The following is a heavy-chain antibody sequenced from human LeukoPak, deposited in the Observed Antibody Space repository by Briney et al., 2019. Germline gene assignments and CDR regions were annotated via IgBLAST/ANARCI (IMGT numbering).Heavy chain of an antibody. Sequence: SETLSLTCTVSGYSISSGYYWGWIRQPPGKGLVWIGSIYHSGSTYYNPSLKSRVTISVDTSKNQFSLKLSSVTAADTAVYYCARDHDGAFDIWGQGTMVTVSS. D-gene: IGHD3-3*01. V-gene: IGHV4-38-2*02. CDR1: GYSISSGYY. J-gene: IGHJ3*02. CDR2: IYHSGST. CDR3: ARDHDGAFDI.